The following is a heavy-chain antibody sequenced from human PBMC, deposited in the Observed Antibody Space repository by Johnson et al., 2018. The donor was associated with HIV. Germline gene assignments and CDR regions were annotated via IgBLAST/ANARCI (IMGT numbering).Heavy chain of an antibody. D-gene: IGHD1-1*01. J-gene: IGHJ3*01. CDR1: EFSLSNYA. Sequence: QVQLVESGGGVVQSGRSLRIYCAVSEFSLSNYAMHWVRLAPGKGLQWMAVISYDAGKKYYADSVKGRFTISRDNSRNTLYLQMNSLRAGDTALYYCAKDRHNDWNPPFLAFDGWGHGTLVTVSS. CDR2: ISYDAGKK. CDR3: AKDRHNDWNPPFLAFDG. V-gene: IGHV3-30*04.